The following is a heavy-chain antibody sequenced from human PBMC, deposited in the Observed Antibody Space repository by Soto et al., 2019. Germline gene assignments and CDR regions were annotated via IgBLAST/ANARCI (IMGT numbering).Heavy chain of an antibody. V-gene: IGHV3-23*01. CDR1: GFTFSNYA. D-gene: IGHD1-1*01. CDR3: ATWHLQEHAYDI. J-gene: IGHJ3*02. Sequence: GGSLRLSCTASGFTFSNYAMSWVRQAPGKGLEWVSAITRTDSTYYADSVKGRFTIPSDSSRTTVYLQMNSLRPDDTAVYSCATWHLQEHAYDIWGQGTMVTVSS. CDR2: ITRTDST.